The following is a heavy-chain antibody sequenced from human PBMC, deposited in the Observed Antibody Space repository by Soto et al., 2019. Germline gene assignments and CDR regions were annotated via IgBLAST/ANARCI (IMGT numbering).Heavy chain of an antibody. D-gene: IGHD1-26*01. CDR2: ISYDGSNK. J-gene: IGHJ4*02. Sequence: GGSLRLSCAASGFTFSSYGMHWVRQAPGKGLEWVAVISYDGSNKYYADSVKGRFTISRDNSKNTLYLQMNSLRAEDTAVYYCAKAPAQWELLSVGVDYWGQGTLVTVSS. CDR3: AKAPAQWELLSVGVDY. V-gene: IGHV3-30*18. CDR1: GFTFSSYG.